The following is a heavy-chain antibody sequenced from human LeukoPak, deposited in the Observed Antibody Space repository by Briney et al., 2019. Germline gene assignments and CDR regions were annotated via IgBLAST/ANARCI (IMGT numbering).Heavy chain of an antibody. Sequence: SETLSLTCTVSGGSVSSSSYYWGWIRQPPGKGLEWIGSIYYSGSTYYNPSLKSRVTISVDTSKNQFSLKLGSVTAADTAVYYCARAGGQYYYDSSGYHPFDYWGQGTLVTVSS. D-gene: IGHD3-22*01. J-gene: IGHJ4*02. V-gene: IGHV4-39*07. CDR3: ARAGGQYYYDSSGYHPFDY. CDR1: GGSVSSSSYY. CDR2: IYYSGST.